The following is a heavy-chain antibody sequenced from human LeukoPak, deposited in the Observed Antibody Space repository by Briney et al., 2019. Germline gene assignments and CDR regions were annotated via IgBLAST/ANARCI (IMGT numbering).Heavy chain of an antibody. J-gene: IGHJ5*02. V-gene: IGHV4-4*07. Sequence: SETLSLTCTVSGGSISSYYWSWIRQPAGKGLEWIGRIYTSGSTNYNPSLKSRVTMSVDTSKNQFSLKLSSVTAADTAVYYCARGLYYDTLTGYYNWFDPWGQGTLVTVSS. CDR2: IYTSGST. CDR1: GGSISSYY. D-gene: IGHD3-9*01. CDR3: ARGLYYDTLTGYYNWFDP.